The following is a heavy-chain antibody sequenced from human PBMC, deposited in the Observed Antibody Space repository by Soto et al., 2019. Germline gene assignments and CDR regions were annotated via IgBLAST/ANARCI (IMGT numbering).Heavy chain of an antibody. Sequence: GESLKISCKGSGYSFAGYWITWVRQKPGKGLEWMGRIDPSDSQTYYSPSFRGHVTISVTKSITTVFLQWSSLRASDTAMYYCARHEGYDFWSGYLAYYYYGMDVWGQGTTVTVSS. CDR1: GYSFAGYW. CDR2: IDPSDSQT. V-gene: IGHV5-10-1*01. D-gene: IGHD3-3*01. J-gene: IGHJ6*02. CDR3: ARHEGYDFWSGYLAYYYYGMDV.